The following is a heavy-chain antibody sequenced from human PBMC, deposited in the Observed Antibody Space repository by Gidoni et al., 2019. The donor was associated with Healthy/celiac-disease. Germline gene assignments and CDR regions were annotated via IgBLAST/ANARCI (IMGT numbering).Heavy chain of an antibody. CDR1: GFTFSYE. Sequence: EVPLVESGGGLVQPGGSLRLSCAASGFTFSYEMNWVRQAPGKGLEWVSYISSSGSTIYYADSVKGRFTISRDNRKNSLYLQMNSLRAEDTAVYYCARGTNDAGSHSYGPLYYFDYWGQGTLVTVSS. CDR3: ARGTNDAGSHSYGPLYYFDY. D-gene: IGHD5-18*01. V-gene: IGHV3-48*03. J-gene: IGHJ4*02. CDR2: ISSSGSTI.